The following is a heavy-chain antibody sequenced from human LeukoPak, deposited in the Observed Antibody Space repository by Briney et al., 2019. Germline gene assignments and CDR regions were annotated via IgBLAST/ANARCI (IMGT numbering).Heavy chain of an antibody. CDR2: ISSRGTTI. CDR3: ARRPDCSSTSCYGMDV. V-gene: IGHV3-48*03. CDR1: GFTFSSYE. J-gene: IGHJ6*02. D-gene: IGHD2-2*01. Sequence: GGSLRLSCAVSGFTFSSYEMNWVRQAPGKGLEWVSYISSRGTTIYYVDSVKGRFTISRDNAKNSLYLQMNSLRAEDTAVYYCARRPDCSSTSCYGMDVWGQGTTVTVSS.